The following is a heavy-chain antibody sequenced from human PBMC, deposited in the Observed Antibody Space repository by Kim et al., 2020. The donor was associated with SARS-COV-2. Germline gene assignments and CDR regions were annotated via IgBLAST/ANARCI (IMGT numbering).Heavy chain of an antibody. Sequence: GGSLRLSCAASGFTFDDYAMHWVRQAPGKGLEWVSGISWNSGSIGYADSVKGRFTISRDNAKNSLYLQMNSLRAEDTALYYCAKDIGVTAMVFVGMDVWGQGTTVTVSS. D-gene: IGHD5-18*01. J-gene: IGHJ6*02. CDR3: AKDIGVTAMVFVGMDV. CDR2: ISWNSGSI. CDR1: GFTFDDYA. V-gene: IGHV3-9*01.